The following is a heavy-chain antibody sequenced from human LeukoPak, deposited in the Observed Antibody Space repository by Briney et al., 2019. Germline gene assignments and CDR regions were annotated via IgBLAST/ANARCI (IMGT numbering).Heavy chain of an antibody. V-gene: IGHV4-34*01. D-gene: IGHD3-10*01. J-gene: IGHJ4*02. CDR1: GGSFSGYY. CDR3: AGGVTIVRGTSKHFDY. Sequence: SETLSLTCAVYGGSFSGYYWSWIRQPPGKGLEWIGEINHSGSTNYNPSLKSRVTKSVDTSKNQFSLNLSSVTAADTAVYYCAGGVTIVRGTSKHFDYWGQGTLVTVSS. CDR2: INHSGST.